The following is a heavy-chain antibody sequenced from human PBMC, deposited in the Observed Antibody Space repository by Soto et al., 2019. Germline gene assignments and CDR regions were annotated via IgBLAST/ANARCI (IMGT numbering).Heavy chain of an antibody. V-gene: IGHV4-30-4*01. CDR1: GGSISSGDYY. J-gene: IGHJ4*02. CDR3: ARAGPPEYYYDSSGYFDY. Sequence: PSETLSLTCTVSGGSISSGDYYWSWIRQPPGKGLEWIGYIYYSGSTYYNPSLNSRVTISVDTSKNQFSLKLSSVTAADTAVYYCARAGPPEYYYDSSGYFDYWGQGTLVTVSS. D-gene: IGHD3-22*01. CDR2: IYYSGST.